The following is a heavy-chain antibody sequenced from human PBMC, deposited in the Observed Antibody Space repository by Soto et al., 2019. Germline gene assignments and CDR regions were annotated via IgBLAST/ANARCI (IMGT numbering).Heavy chain of an antibody. CDR2: ISYSGST. CDR1: GASITAYY. Sequence: SETLSLTWPVSGASITAYYWSWIRQPPGKGLEWIGSISYSGSTKYNPSLESRVMISLDTSKNQFSLRLTSVTAADTALYYCARDWDSSGLFDPWGQGALVTVSS. CDR3: ARDWDSSGLFDP. J-gene: IGHJ5*02. D-gene: IGHD3-10*01. V-gene: IGHV4-59*01.